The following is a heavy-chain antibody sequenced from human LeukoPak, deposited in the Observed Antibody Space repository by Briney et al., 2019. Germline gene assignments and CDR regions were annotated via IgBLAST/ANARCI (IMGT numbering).Heavy chain of an antibody. CDR1: GYTFSSYA. J-gene: IGHJ4*02. CDR3: AKDRMYSSGWTNDY. V-gene: IGHV3-23*01. Sequence: GGSLRLSCAASGYTFSSYAMNWVRQAPGKGLEWVSAISGNGGSTYYADSVKGRFTLSRDNSKNTVSLQMNSLRAEDTAIYYCAKDRMYSSGWTNDYWGQGILVTVSS. D-gene: IGHD6-19*01. CDR2: ISGNGGST.